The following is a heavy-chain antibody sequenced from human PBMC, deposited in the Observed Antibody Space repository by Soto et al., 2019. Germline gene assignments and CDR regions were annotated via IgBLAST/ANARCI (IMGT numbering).Heavy chain of an antibody. CDR2: INPNTGAT. V-gene: IGHV1-2*02. D-gene: IGHD3-22*01. CDR3: ARDWYYFDSSGYSKPVYYYYYGLDV. Sequence: ASVKVSCKTSGYTFTDYYMHWVRQAPGLGLEWLGWINPNTGATKYAQKFQGRVTMTRDTSTTTAYMELSRLRSDDTAVYFCARDWYYFDSSGYSKPVYYYYYGLDVWGQGTTVTV. J-gene: IGHJ6*02. CDR1: GYTFTDYY.